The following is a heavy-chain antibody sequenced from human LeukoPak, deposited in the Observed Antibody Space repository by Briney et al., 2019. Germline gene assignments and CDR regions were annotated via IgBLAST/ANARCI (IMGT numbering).Heavy chain of an antibody. V-gene: IGHV4-59*08. CDR2: VYHNRNT. J-gene: IGHJ5*02. CDR1: GGSILNFY. D-gene: IGHD1-26*01. CDR3: ARQTGASRRLQNWSDP. Sequence: SETLSLTCTVSGGSILNFYWSWIRQAPGKGLEWIGSVYHNRNTYYSPSLRTRLTLSLDTTRNQVSLRLTSVTAADTAIYYCARQTGASRRLQNWSDPWGQGLMVTVSS.